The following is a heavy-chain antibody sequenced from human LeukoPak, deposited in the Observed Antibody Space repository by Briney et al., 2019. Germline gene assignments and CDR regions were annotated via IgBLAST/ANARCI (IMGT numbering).Heavy chain of an antibody. CDR1: GYTFTGYF. V-gene: IGHV1-2*02. CDR2: VNPNSGGT. D-gene: IGHD3-22*01. Sequence: ASVKVSCKASGYTFTGYFMHWVRQAPGQGLEWMGWVNPNSGGTNYAQKFQDRVTMTRDTSIRTVYMELSGLRSDDTAVYYCARDSSGYYSYYFDYWGQGTLVTVSS. J-gene: IGHJ4*02. CDR3: ARDSSGYYSYYFDY.